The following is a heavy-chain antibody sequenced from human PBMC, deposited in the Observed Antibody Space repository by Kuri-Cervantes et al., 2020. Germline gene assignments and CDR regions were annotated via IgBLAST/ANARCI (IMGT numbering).Heavy chain of an antibody. CDR2: IRGGNT. J-gene: IGHJ4*02. CDR3: AKSLAGRSGYLFDY. Sequence: GESLKISCAASGFTFNSHPMTWVRQVSGKGLEWVSAIRGGNTYYTDSVKGRFTISRDNSKNTLYLQMNSLRAEDTAVYYCAKSLAGRSGYLFDYWGQGTLVTVSS. V-gene: IGHV3-23*01. D-gene: IGHD3-16*02. CDR1: GFTFNSHP.